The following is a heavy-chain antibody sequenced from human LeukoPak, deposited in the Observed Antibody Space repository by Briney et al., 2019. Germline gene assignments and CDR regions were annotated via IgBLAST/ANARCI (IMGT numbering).Heavy chain of an antibody. V-gene: IGHV4-39*07. CDR2: IYYSGST. J-gene: IGHJ5*02. CDR3: AKDHTNWFDP. Sequence: SETLSLTCTVSGGSISSSSYYWGWIRQPPGKGLEWIGSIYYSGSTYYNPPLKSRVTMSVDTSKNQFSLKLSSVTAADTAVYYCAKDHTNWFDPWGQGTLVTVSS. CDR1: GGSISSSSYY.